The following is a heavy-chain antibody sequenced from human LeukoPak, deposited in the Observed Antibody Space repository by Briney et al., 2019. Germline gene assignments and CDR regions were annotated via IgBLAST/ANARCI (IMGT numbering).Heavy chain of an antibody. CDR3: ATVGVYYYYYGMDV. CDR2: IYSGGST. Sequence: GGSLGLSCAASGFTVSSNYMSWVRQAPGKGLEWVSVIYSGGSTYYADSVKGRFTISRDNSKNTLYLQMNSLRAEDTAVYYCATVGVYYYYYGMDVWGQGTTVTVSS. CDR1: GFTVSSNY. V-gene: IGHV3-53*01. D-gene: IGHD3-16*01. J-gene: IGHJ6*02.